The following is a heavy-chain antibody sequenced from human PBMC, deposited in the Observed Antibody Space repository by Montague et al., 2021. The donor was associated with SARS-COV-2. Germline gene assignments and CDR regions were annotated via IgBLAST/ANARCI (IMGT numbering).Heavy chain of an antibody. CDR1: GGSISTYY. CDR2: IYYSGHT. Sequence: SETLSLTCTVSGGSISTYYWSWIRQPPGKGLEWIGYIYYSGHTNSNPSLKSRVTMSIDTSKNQFSLKLNSVTAADTAVYYCASFRRSFDYWGQGTLVSVSS. J-gene: IGHJ4*02. CDR3: ASFRRSFDY. V-gene: IGHV4-59*08.